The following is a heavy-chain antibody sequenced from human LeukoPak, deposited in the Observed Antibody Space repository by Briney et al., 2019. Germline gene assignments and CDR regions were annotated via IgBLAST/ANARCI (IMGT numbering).Heavy chain of an antibody. J-gene: IGHJ6*03. D-gene: IGHD5-24*01. CDR2: INPNSGGT. CDR3: ARDERARWLQSDYYYYMDV. CDR1: GYTFTGYY. Sequence: ASVKVSCKASGYTFTGYYMHWVRQAPGQGLEWMGWINPNSGGTNYAQKFQGRVTMTRDTSISTAYMELSRLRSDDTAVYYCARDERARWLQSDYYYYMDVWGKGTTVTVSS. V-gene: IGHV1-2*02.